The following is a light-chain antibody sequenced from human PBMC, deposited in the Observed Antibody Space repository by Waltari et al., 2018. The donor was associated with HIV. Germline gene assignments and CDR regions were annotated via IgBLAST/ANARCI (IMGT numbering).Light chain of an antibody. CDR1: SSDVGNYNC. CDR3: SSCTSSSTVL. V-gene: IGLV2-14*03. J-gene: IGLJ2*01. CDR2: DVN. Sequence: QSALTQPASVSGSPGQSITISCTGTSSDVGNYNCVSWYQQHPGKAPKLIIYDVNKRPPGVSNRFSGSKSGNTASLAISGLQAEDEADYYCSSCTSSSTVLFGGGTKLTVL.